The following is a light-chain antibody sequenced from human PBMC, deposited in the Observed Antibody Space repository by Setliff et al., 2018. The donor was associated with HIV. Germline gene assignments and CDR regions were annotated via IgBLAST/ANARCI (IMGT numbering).Light chain of an antibody. J-gene: IGLJ1*01. Sequence: QSALTKPASVSGSPGQSITISCTGTSGDVGRYNLVTWYQQKPGKPPKLLIYQASKRPSGVSNRFTGSKSGNTAALTISGLQAEYEADYYCCSNTGSNTFVLGTGTKVTVL. CDR1: SGDVGRYNL. V-gene: IGLV2-23*01. CDR3: CSNTGSNTFV. CDR2: QAS.